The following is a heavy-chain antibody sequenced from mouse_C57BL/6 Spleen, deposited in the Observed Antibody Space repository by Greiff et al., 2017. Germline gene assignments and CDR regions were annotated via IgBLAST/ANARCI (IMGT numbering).Heavy chain of an antibody. CDR3: ARREAGTGY. CDR1: GYTFTSYW. J-gene: IGHJ2*01. D-gene: IGHD4-1*01. Sequence: QVHVKQPGAELVKPGASVKMSCKASGYTFTSYWITWVKQRPGQGLEWIGDIYPGSGSTNYNEKFKSKATLTVDTSSSTAYMQLSSLTSEDSAVYYCARREAGTGYWGQGTTLTVSS. V-gene: IGHV1-55*01. CDR2: IYPGSGST.